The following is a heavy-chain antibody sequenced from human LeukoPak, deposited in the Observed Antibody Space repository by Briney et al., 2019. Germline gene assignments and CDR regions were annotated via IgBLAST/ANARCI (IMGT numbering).Heavy chain of an antibody. Sequence: SETLSLTCTVSGGSISSHYWSWIRQPPGKGLERIGYIYYSGSTNYNPSLKSRVTISVDTSKNQFSLKLSSVTAADTAVYYCARDRTGCLDYWGQGTLVTVSS. CDR1: GGSISSHY. CDR3: ARDRTGCLDY. CDR2: IYYSGST. D-gene: IGHD7-27*01. V-gene: IGHV4-59*11. J-gene: IGHJ4*02.